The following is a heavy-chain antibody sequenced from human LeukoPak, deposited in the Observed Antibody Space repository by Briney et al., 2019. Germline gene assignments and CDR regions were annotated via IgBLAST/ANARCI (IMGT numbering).Heavy chain of an antibody. J-gene: IGHJ4*02. CDR2: IRYDGINK. V-gene: IGHV3-30*02. CDR3: AKDYIVSSSPIYYFDY. D-gene: IGHD6-6*01. CDR1: GFTFSSYG. Sequence: GGSLRLSCEGSGFTFSSYGIHWVRQAPGKGLEWVAFIRYDGINKYYADSVKGRFTISRDNSENTVYLQMNSLRPGDTAVYYCAKDYIVSSSPIYYFDYWGQGTLVTVSS.